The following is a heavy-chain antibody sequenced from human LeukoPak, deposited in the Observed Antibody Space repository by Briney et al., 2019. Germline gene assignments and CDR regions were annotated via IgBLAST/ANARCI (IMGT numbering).Heavy chain of an antibody. J-gene: IGHJ1*01. CDR2: ISGSGGST. V-gene: IGHV3-23*01. CDR1: GFTFSSYA. CDR3: ARVIPRPYRAEYFQH. D-gene: IGHD2/OR15-2a*01. Sequence: GGSLRLSCAASGFTFSSYAMSWDRQAPGKGLEWVSAISGSGGSTYYADSVKGRFTISRDNSKNTLYLQMNSLRAEDTAVYYCARVIPRPYRAEYFQHWGQGTLVTVSS.